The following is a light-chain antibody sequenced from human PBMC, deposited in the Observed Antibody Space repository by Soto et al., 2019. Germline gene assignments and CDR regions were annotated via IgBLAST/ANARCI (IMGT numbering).Light chain of an antibody. J-gene: IGKJ1*01. CDR2: GIS. CDR3: QQYVNSSPRT. Sequence: DIVLTQSPGTLSLSPGERATLSCRASHTISSSYLAWYQQKPGQAPRLLMYGISRRATGIPDRFSGSGSRTDFTLTITRLEPEDFAVYYCQQYVNSSPRTFGQGTKVEIK. V-gene: IGKV3-20*01. CDR1: HTISSSY.